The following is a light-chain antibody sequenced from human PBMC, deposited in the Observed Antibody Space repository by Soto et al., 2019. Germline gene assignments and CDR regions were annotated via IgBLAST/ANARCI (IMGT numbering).Light chain of an antibody. CDR2: AAS. Sequence: DIPMTQSPSSLSGSVGDRVTVNCRTSQNIYNYLNWYQQKPGKAPKLLIYAASSVQSGVPLRFSGTGSGTDFTLTISSLQPEDFATYYCEQTYSTPVTFGQGTRLDVK. CDR3: EQTYSTPVT. J-gene: IGKJ5*01. V-gene: IGKV1-39*01. CDR1: QNIYNY.